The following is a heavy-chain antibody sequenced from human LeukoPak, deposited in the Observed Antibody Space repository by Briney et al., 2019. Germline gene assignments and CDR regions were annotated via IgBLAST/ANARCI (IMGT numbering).Heavy chain of an antibody. CDR3: ARAGYYLSPYFFDY. D-gene: IGHD3-3*01. Sequence: PPGGSLRHSCAASGFTFSTYTMHWVRQAPCKGLEWVAFISFDGSNTYYADSVKGRFTISRDNSKNTLYLQMNSLRAEDTAVYYCARAGYYLSPYFFDYWGQGTLVTVSS. CDR2: ISFDGSNT. CDR1: GFTFSTYT. J-gene: IGHJ4*02. V-gene: IGHV3-30-3*01.